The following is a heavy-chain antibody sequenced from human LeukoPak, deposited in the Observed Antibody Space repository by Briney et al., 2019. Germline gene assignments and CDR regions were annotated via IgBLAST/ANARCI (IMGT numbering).Heavy chain of an antibody. V-gene: IGHV3-30*02. D-gene: IGHD3-9*01. Sequence: GGSLRLSCAASGFTFSSYGMHWVRQAPGKGLEWVAFIRYDGSNKYYADSVKGRFTISRDNSKNTLYLQMNSLRAEDTAVYYCAKHIPGWDILTGYNWFVPWGQGTLVTVSS. CDR2: IRYDGSNK. CDR3: AKHIPGWDILTGYNWFVP. J-gene: IGHJ5*02. CDR1: GFTFSSYG.